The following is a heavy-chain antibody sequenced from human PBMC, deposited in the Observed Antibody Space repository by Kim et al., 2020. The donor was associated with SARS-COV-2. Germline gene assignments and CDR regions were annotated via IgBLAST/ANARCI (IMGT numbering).Heavy chain of an antibody. CDR1: GYTFTSYY. CDR2: INPSGGST. D-gene: IGHD2-15*01. J-gene: IGHJ5*02. V-gene: IGHV1-46*01. CDR3: ARSDGCSGGSCYSGIILYNWFDP. Sequence: ASVKVSCKASGYTFTSYYMHWVRQAPGQGLEWMGIINPSGGSTSYAQKFQGRVTMTRDTSTSTVYMELSSLRSEDTAVYYCARSDGCSGGSCYSGIILYNWFDPWGQGTLVTVSS.